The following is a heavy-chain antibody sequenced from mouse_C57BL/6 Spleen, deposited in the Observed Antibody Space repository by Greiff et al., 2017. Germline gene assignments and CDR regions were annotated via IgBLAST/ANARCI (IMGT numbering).Heavy chain of an antibody. CDR1: GYTFTDYE. V-gene: IGHV1-15*01. CDR3: TRNELDY. J-gene: IGHJ2*01. CDR2: IDPETGGT. Sequence: VQLLESGAELVRPGASVTLSCKASGYTFTDYEMHWVKQTPVHGLEWIGAIDPETGGTAYNQKFKGKAILTADKSSSTAYMKLRSLTSEDSAVYYSTRNELDYWGQGTTLTVSS.